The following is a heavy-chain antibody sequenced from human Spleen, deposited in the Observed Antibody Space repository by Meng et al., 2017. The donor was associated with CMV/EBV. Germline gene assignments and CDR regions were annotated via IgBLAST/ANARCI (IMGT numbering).Heavy chain of an antibody. Sequence: ASVKVSCKTSGYTFTDYFIDWVRQAPGQGLEWMAWVNSNTGDTKYSQKFQGRGTVTRDTSSSTAYLEVRSLTSDDTAFYYCARVPPLVLGITRTTHYLGDWGQGTLVTVSS. CDR1: GYTFTDYF. CDR2: VNSNTGDT. V-gene: IGHV1-2*02. J-gene: IGHJ4*02. CDR3: ARVPPLVLGITRTTHYLGD. D-gene: IGHD6-13*01.